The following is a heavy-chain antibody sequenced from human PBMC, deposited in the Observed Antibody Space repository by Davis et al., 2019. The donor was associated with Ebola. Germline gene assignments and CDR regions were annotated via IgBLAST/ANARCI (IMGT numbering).Heavy chain of an antibody. J-gene: IGHJ4*02. D-gene: IGHD5-18*01. CDR2: IIPIFGTA. V-gene: IGHV1-69*13. CDR1: GGTFSSYA. Sequence: SVKVSCRASGGTFSSYAISWVRQAPGQGLEWMGGIIPIFGTANYAQKFQGRVTITADESTSTAYMELSSLRSEDTAVYYCARYRPPNVDTAYFDYWGQGTLVTVSS. CDR3: ARYRPPNVDTAYFDY.